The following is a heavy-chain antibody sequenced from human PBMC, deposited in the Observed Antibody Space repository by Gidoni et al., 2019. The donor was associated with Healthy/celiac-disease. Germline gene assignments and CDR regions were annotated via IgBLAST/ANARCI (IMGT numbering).Heavy chain of an antibody. CDR3: ARIIVPANPFDAFDI. CDR1: GYTFTSYD. Sequence: QVQLVQSGAEVKKPGPSVKVSCTASGYTFTSYDINWVRQATGQGLEWMGWMNPNSGNTGYAQKFQGRVTMTRNTSISTAYMELSSLRSEDTAVYYCARIIVPANPFDAFDIWGQGTMVTVSS. V-gene: IGHV1-8*01. CDR2: MNPNSGNT. J-gene: IGHJ3*02. D-gene: IGHD2-2*01.